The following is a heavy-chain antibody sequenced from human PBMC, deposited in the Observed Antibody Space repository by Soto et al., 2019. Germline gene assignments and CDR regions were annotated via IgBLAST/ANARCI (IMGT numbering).Heavy chain of an antibody. CDR2: ISSSSSYI. V-gene: IGHV3-21*01. CDR1: GFTFSSYS. Sequence: GGSLRLSCAASGFTFSSYSMNWVRQAPGRGLEWVSSISSSSSYIYYADSVKGRFTISRDNAKNSLYLQMNSLRAEDTAVYYCARVSYSGYDYDYWGQGTLVTVSS. J-gene: IGHJ4*02. CDR3: ARVSYSGYDYDY. D-gene: IGHD5-12*01.